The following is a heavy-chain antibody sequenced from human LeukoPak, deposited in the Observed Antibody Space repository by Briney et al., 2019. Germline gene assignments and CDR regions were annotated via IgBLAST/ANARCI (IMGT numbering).Heavy chain of an antibody. CDR1: GXTFSSYG. CDR3: ARGSAALYYFDF. V-gene: IGHV3-33*01. J-gene: IGHJ4*02. Sequence: PGGSLRLSCAASGXTFSSYGMHWVRQAPGKGLEWVGLVWYDGSDIYYADSVKGRFIISRDNSKNTLYLQMNTLRAEDTADYYCARGSAALYYFDFWGQGTLVTVSS. CDR2: VWYDGSDI. D-gene: IGHD2-2*01.